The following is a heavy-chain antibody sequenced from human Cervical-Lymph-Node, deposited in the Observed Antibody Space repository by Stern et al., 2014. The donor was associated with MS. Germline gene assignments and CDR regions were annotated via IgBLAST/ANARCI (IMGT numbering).Heavy chain of an antibody. D-gene: IGHD1-14*01. Sequence: QVTLRESGPTLVNPTQTLTLTCTFSGFSLSTSGVGVGWIRQPPGKALEWLALIDWDDDKRYSPTLKSRLTITKDTAQNQVVLTMTNMDPVDTATYYCARNHKEGFDPWGQGTLVTVSS. CDR3: ARNHKEGFDP. J-gene: IGHJ5*02. V-gene: IGHV2-5*02. CDR1: GFSLSTSGVG. CDR2: IDWDDDK.